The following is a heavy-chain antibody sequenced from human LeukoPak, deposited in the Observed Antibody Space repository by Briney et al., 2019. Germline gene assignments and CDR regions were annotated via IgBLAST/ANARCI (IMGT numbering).Heavy chain of an antibody. D-gene: IGHD6-13*01. V-gene: IGHV4-39*01. CDR1: GGSISSSSYY. CDR2: IYYSGST. J-gene: IGHJ4*02. Sequence: PSETLSLTCTVSGGSISSSSYYWGWIRQPPGEGLEWIGSIYYSGSTYYNPSLKSRVTISVDTSKNQFSLKLSSVTAADTAVYYCARRDSSSWFHFDYWGQGTLVTVSS. CDR3: ARRDSSSWFHFDY.